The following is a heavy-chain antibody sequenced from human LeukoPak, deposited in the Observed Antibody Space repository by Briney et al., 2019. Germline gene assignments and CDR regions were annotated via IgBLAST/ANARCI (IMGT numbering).Heavy chain of an antibody. V-gene: IGHV3-23*01. J-gene: IGHJ4*02. CDR3: AKVDSGIVATGSPYFDY. D-gene: IGHD6-13*01. CDR1: GFTFSNYA. Sequence: GGSLRLSCAASGFTFSNYAMSWVRQAPGKGLEWVSSLSGSGGCTYHADSVKGRFTISRDNSKNTLYLQMNSLRAEDTAVYYCAKVDSGIVATGSPYFDYWGQGTLVTVSS. CDR2: LSGSGGCT.